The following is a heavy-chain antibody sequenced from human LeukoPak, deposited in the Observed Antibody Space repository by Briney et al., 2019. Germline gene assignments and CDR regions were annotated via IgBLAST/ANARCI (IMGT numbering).Heavy chain of an antibody. V-gene: IGHV1-18*01. CDR1: GYTFTSYG. D-gene: IGHD5-18*01. J-gene: IGHJ4*02. Sequence: ASVKVSCKASGYTFTSYGISWVRQAPGQGLEWMGWISAYNGNTNYAQKLQGRVTVTRDTSTSTAHMELRSLKSDDTAVYYCARVDSGYSYAGDWYFDYWGQGTLVTVSS. CDR3: ARVDSGYSYAGDWYFDY. CDR2: ISAYNGNT.